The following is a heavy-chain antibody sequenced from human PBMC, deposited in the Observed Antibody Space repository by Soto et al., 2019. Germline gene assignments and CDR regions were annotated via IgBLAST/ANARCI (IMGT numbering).Heavy chain of an antibody. CDR1: GFSLRTPGMR. J-gene: IGHJ4*02. D-gene: IGHD1-26*01. V-gene: IGHV2-70*04. CDR2: VDWNDDA. Sequence: SGPTLVNPTQTLTLTCTVAGFSLRTPGMRVSWLRQPPGKALEWLGRVDWNDDAFYDTSLTTRLTISKENSRNRVVLTLTNVDPVDTASYYCARMKPLGPYYFDFWGQGALVTVSS. CDR3: ARMKPLGPYYFDF.